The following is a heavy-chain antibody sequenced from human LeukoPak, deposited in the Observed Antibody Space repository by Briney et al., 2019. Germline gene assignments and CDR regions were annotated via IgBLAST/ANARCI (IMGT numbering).Heavy chain of an antibody. CDR1: GGSINSYY. CDR3: AVSYTGSWHPVDF. J-gene: IGHJ4*02. CDR2: IYYSGST. D-gene: IGHD6-13*01. Sequence: SETLSLTCTISGGSINSYYWSWIRQPPGKGLEWIGYIYYSGSTNYNPSLKSRVTISVDTSKNQFSLRLSSVTAADTAVYYCAVSYTGSWHPVDFWGLGTLVTVSS. V-gene: IGHV4-59*08.